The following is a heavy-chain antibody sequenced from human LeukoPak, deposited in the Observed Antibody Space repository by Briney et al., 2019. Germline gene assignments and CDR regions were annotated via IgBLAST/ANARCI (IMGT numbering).Heavy chain of an antibody. CDR1: GGSFSGYY. D-gene: IGHD4-23*01. V-gene: IGHV4-34*01. J-gene: IGHJ3*02. CDR2: INHSGST. Sequence: RASETLSLTCAVYGGSFSGYYWSWIRQPPGKGLEWIGEINHSGSTNYNPSLKSRVTISVDTSKNQFSLKLSSVTAADTAVYYCASSDYGGNSFAFDIWGQGTMVTVSS. CDR3: ASSDYGGNSFAFDI.